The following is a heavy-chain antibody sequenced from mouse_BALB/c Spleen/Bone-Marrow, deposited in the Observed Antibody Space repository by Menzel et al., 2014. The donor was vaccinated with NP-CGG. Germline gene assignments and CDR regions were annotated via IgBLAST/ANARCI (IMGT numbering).Heavy chain of an antibody. J-gene: IGHJ4*01. V-gene: IGHV5-6-3*01. CDR1: GFTFSSYG. CDR2: MNSNGGST. Sequence: EVQVVESGGGLVQPGGSLKLSCAASGFTFSSYGMSWVRQTPDKRLELVATMNSNGGSTYYPDSVKGRLTISRDNAKNPLFLQMISLKYEDTAMYYCARYRDGYFRGSLDYWGQGTSVPVSS. D-gene: IGHD2-3*01. CDR3: ARYRDGYFRGSLDY.